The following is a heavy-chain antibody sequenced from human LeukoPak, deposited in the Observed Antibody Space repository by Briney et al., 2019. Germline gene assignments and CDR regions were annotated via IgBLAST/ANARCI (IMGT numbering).Heavy chain of an antibody. D-gene: IGHD2-8*01. CDR3: GRDPNGDYVGAFEF. V-gene: IGHV3-23*01. CDR1: GFTSSSYA. CDR2: ISGSGGST. J-gene: IGHJ3*01. Sequence: GGSLRLSCAASGFTSSSYAMSWVRQAPGKGLEWVSAISGSGGSTYYADSVKGRFTISRDNARNTMYLQMDNLRVEDTAIYYCGRDPNGDYVGAFEFWGRGTKVAVSS.